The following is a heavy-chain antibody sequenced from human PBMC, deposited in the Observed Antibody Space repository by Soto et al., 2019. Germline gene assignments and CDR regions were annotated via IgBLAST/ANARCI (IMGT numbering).Heavy chain of an antibody. CDR1: GGTFSSYT. D-gene: IGHD4-17*01. CDR3: ARSSPIDYGDYEWVGYFDY. Sequence: QVQLVQSGAEVKKPGSSVKVSCKASGGTFSSYTISWVRQAPGQGLEWMGWIIPILGIANYAQKFQGRVTITADKSTSTAYMELSSLRSEDTAVYYCARSSPIDYGDYEWVGYFDYWGQGTLVTVSS. V-gene: IGHV1-69*02. J-gene: IGHJ4*02. CDR2: IIPILGIA.